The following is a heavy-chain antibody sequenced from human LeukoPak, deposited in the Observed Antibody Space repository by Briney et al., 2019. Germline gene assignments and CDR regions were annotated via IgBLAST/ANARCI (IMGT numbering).Heavy chain of an antibody. CDR1: GFTFSTYW. D-gene: IGHD2-2*01. Sequence: PGGSLRLSCAASGFTFSTYWMHWVRQAPGKGLVGVSRIYIDGSSTNYADSVKGRFTTSRDNAKNTLYLQMDGLRADDTAVYYCARGASARQDFWGQGTLVTVSS. CDR2: IYIDGSST. V-gene: IGHV3-74*01. CDR3: ARGASARQDF. J-gene: IGHJ4*02.